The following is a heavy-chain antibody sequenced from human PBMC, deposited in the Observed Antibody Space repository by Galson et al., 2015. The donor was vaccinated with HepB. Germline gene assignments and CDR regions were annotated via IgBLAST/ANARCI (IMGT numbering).Heavy chain of an antibody. D-gene: IGHD5-12*01. CDR2: IVVGSGNT. CDR3: AAVGPRGYDYYYYYGMDV. J-gene: IGHJ6*02. Sequence: SVKVSCKASGFTFTSSAMQWVRQARGQRLEWIGWIVVGSGNTNYAQKFQERVTITRDMSTSTAYMELSSLRSEDTAVYYCAAVGPRGYDYYYYYGMDVWGQGTTVTVSS. CDR1: GFTFTSSA. V-gene: IGHV1-58*02.